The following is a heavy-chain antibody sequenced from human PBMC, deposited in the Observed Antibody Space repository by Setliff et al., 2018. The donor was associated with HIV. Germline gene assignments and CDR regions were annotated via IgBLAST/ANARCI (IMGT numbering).Heavy chain of an antibody. J-gene: IGHJ4*02. D-gene: IGHD2-15*01. CDR3: ARLGRAIDDGGSSLRLDF. Sequence: SETLSLTCDVSDDSFSNYDWTWIRQPPGKALQWIGYISSSGTTNYNPSLRSRVTISIETSNTRFFLWLRSVTAADTATYFCARLGRAIDDGGSSLRLDFWGQGVLVTVSS. CDR1: DDSFSNYD. CDR2: ISSSGTT. V-gene: IGHV4-4*09.